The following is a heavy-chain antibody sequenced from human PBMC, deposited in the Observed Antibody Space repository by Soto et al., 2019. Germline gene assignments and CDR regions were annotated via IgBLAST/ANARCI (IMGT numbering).Heavy chain of an antibody. CDR2: IYYSGST. Sequence: PSETLSLTCTVSGGSISSGDYYWSWIRQPPGKGLECIGYIYYSGSTYYNPSLKSRVTISVDTSKNQFSLKLSSVTAADTAVYYCARDLSYDYVWGSYRYTGAFDIWGQGTMVTVSS. CDR3: ARDLSYDYVWGSYRYTGAFDI. D-gene: IGHD3-16*02. CDR1: GGSISSGDYY. V-gene: IGHV4-30-4*01. J-gene: IGHJ3*02.